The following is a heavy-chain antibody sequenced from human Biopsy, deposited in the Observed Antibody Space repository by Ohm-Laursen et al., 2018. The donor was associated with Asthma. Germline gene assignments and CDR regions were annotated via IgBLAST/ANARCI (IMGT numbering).Heavy chain of an antibody. D-gene: IGHD3-16*02. CDR2: INPNSGAT. CDR3: ARDLHPTNHLGELSEGFDY. CDR1: GYPFIGYH. V-gene: IGHV1-2*06. Sequence: ASVKVSCKASGYPFIGYHIHWMRQAPGQGLEWMGRINPNSGATNYAQKFQGRVTMTRDTSISTAYMEVSRLRSDDTAVYYCARDLHPTNHLGELSEGFDYWGQGTLVTVSS. J-gene: IGHJ4*02.